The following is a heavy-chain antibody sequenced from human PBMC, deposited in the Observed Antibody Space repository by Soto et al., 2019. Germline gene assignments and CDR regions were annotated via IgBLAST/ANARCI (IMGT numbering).Heavy chain of an antibody. CDR1: GFTFSSSA. V-gene: IGHV3-23*01. CDR2: IGTSDDT. J-gene: IGHJ4*02. Sequence: HPGGSLRLSCEASGFTFSSSAMTWVRQAPGLGLEWVSSIGTSDDTYYADSVEGRFSISGDNSKNTLFLQMSSLRAEDTAVYKCAKGGLSTTGLDYWGQGA. CDR3: AKGGLSTTGLDY. D-gene: IGHD1-1*01.